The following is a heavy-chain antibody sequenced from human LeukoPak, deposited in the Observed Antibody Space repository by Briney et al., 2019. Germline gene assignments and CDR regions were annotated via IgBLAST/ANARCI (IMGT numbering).Heavy chain of an antibody. J-gene: IGHJ6*02. D-gene: IGHD6-13*01. CDR2: ISYDGSNK. Sequence: GGSLRLSCAASGFTFSSYGMHWVRQAPGKGLEWVAVISYDGSNKYYADSVKGRFTISRDNSKNTLYLQTSSLRAEDTAVYYCAKDPTRRRQQLVTRYYYYGMDVWGQGTTVTVSS. CDR1: GFTFSSYG. V-gene: IGHV3-30*18. CDR3: AKDPTRRRQQLVTRYYYYGMDV.